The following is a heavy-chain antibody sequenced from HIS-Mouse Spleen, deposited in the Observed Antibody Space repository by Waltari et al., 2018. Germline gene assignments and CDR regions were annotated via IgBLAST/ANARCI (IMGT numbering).Heavy chain of an antibody. D-gene: IGHD6-13*01. CDR1: GGTFSSYA. Sequence: QVQLVQSGAEVKKPGSSVKVSCKASGGTFSSYAIRRGRLAAGQGREWMGRIIPILGIANYAQKFQGRVTITADKSTSTAYMELSSLRSEDTAVYYCARRVFSSSWDNDAFDIWGQGTMVTVSS. V-gene: IGHV1-69*04. J-gene: IGHJ3*02. CDR3: ARRVFSSSWDNDAFDI. CDR2: IIPILGIA.